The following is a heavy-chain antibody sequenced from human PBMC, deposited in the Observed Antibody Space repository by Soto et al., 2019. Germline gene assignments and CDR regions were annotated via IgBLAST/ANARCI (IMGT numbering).Heavy chain of an antibody. CDR1: GFTFSSYA. CDR3: AKGGGSKDYYDTSGYYLYYYCAMDV. CDR2: LSGSGVST. V-gene: IGHV3-23*01. D-gene: IGHD3-22*01. J-gene: IGHJ6*02. Sequence: EVQLLESGGGLVQPGGSLRLSCAASGFTFSSYAMTWVRQAPGKGLEWVSALSGSGVSTYYADSVKGRFTISRDNSKNTMYLQMNSLRAEDTAVYDCAKGGGSKDYYDTSGYYLYYYCAMDVWGQGTTVTVSS.